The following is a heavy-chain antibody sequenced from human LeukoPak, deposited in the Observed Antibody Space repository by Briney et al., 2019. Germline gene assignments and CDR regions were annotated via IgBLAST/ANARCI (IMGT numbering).Heavy chain of an antibody. J-gene: IGHJ5*02. CDR3: AITSYGGNSGWFDP. D-gene: IGHD4-23*01. CDR2: IYSTGTT. V-gene: IGHV4-59*01. CDR1: GGSISSYY. Sequence: SETLSLTWTVSGGSISSYYWSWIRQPPGEGLESIGYIYSTGTTNYNPSLQSRVTISLDTSKNHFSLKLTSVTAADTAVYYCAITSYGGNSGWFDPWGQGTMVTVSS.